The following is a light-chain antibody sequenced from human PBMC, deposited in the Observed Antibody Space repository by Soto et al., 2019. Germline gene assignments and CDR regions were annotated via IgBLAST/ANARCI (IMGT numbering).Light chain of an antibody. CDR3: QHYQSGHPIT. CDR1: QSVGNR. Sequence: EILLTQSPDTLCLSPGERATLSCRAAQSVGNRLAWYQQEPGQAHRLLIAGASSRATGIPDRFTGSGSETSFTLTISRLEPEDFALYYCQHYQSGHPITFGQGTRLEI. J-gene: IGKJ5*01. CDR2: GAS. V-gene: IGKV3-20*01.